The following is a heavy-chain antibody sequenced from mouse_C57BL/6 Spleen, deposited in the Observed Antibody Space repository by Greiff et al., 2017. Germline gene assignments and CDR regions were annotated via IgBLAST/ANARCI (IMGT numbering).Heavy chain of an antibody. Sequence: EVMLVESGGGLVKPGGSLKLSCAASGFTFSSYTMSWVRQTPEKRLEWVATISGGGGNTYYPDSLKGRFTISRDNAKNTLYLQMSSLRSEDTALFYCARHCYDGYYKYFYVGGTGTTVTVSS. J-gene: IGHJ1*03. CDR3: ARHCYDGYYKYFYV. CDR2: ISGGGGNT. CDR1: GFTFSSYT. V-gene: IGHV5-9*01. D-gene: IGHD2-3*01.